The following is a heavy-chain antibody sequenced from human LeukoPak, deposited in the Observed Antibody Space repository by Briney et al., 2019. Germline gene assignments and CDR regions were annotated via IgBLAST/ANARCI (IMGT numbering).Heavy chain of an antibody. CDR1: GYTFTSYG. Sequence: ASVRVSCKASGYTFTSYGISWVRQAPGQGLEWMGWISAYNGNTNYAQKLQGRVTMTTDTSTSTAYMELRSLRSDDTAVYYCARVQDIVVVVAAGPGDYWGQGTLVTVSS. V-gene: IGHV1-18*01. D-gene: IGHD2-15*01. J-gene: IGHJ4*02. CDR2: ISAYNGNT. CDR3: ARVQDIVVVVAAGPGDY.